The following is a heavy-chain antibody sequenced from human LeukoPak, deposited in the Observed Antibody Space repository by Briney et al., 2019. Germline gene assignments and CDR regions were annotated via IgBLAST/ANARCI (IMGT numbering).Heavy chain of an antibody. J-gene: IGHJ6*02. Sequence: ASVKVSCKASGYTFTSYYMHWVRQAPGQGLEWMGIINPSGGSTSYAQKFQGRVTMTRDTSTSTVYMELSSLRSEDTAVYYCARGGVVVVAATSGDGMDVWGQGTTVTVSS. CDR1: GYTFTSYY. D-gene: IGHD2-15*01. CDR2: INPSGGST. V-gene: IGHV1-46*01. CDR3: ARGGVVVVAATSGDGMDV.